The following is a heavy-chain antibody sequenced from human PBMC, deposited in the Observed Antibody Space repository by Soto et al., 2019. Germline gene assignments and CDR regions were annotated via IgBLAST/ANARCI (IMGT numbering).Heavy chain of an antibody. CDR3: AKAYCGADCYFDY. CDR1: GFNFDDYA. CDR2: IRWNSGGI. J-gene: IGHJ4*02. Sequence: QPGGSLRLSCAASGFNFDDYAMHWVRQAPGKGPEWVAGIRWNSGGIHYADSMKGRFTISRDNAKNSLYLQMNSLRSEDTALYYCAKAYCGADCYFDYWGQGTLVTVSS. D-gene: IGHD2-21*02. V-gene: IGHV3-9*01.